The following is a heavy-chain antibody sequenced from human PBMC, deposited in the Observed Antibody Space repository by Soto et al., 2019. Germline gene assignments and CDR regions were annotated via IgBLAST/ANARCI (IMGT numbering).Heavy chain of an antibody. CDR3: AKGSDTSGYYQLDY. D-gene: IGHD3-22*01. CDR1: GFTFSSYG. Sequence: QVQLVESGGGVVQPGRSLRLSCAASGFTFSSYGMHWVRQAPGKGLEWMAVISHDGTKKYYVDSVKGRFTISRDNXTNTLYLQMNSLRAEDTALYSCAKGSDTSGYYQLDYWGQGTLVTVSS. V-gene: IGHV3-30*18. J-gene: IGHJ4*02. CDR2: ISHDGTKK.